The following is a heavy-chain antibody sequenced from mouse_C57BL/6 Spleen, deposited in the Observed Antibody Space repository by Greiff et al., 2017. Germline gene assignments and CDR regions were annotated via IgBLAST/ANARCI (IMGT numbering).Heavy chain of an antibody. Sequence: EVQVVESGPELVKPGASVKIPCKASGYTFTDYNMDWVKQSHGKSLEWIGDINPTNGGTIYNQKFKGKATLTVGKSSSTAYMELRSLTSEDTAVYYCARGNPMDYWGQGTSVTVSS. V-gene: IGHV1-18*01. CDR2: INPTNGGT. CDR3: ARGNPMDY. J-gene: IGHJ4*01. CDR1: GYTFTDYN. D-gene: IGHD2-1*01.